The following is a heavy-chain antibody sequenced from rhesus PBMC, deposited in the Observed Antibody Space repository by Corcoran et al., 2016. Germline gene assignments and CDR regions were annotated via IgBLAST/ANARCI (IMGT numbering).Heavy chain of an antibody. J-gene: IGHJ4*01. CDR2: IYWDDDK. V-gene: IGHV2-174*01. D-gene: IGHD6-13*01. CDR3: ARGAKSSWWWRVEFDY. CDR1: GFSLTTSGMG. Sequence: KESGPALVKPTQTLTLTCTFSGFSLTTSGMGVGWIRQPPGKALEWLALIYWDDDKRYSTSLKSRLTISKDTSKNQVVLTMTNMDPVDTATYYCARGAKSSWWWRVEFDYWGQGVLVTVSS.